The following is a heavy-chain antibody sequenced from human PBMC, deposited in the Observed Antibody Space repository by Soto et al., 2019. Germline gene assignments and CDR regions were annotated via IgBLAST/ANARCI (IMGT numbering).Heavy chain of an antibody. V-gene: IGHV3-21*01. Sequence: GGSLRLSCTASGFTFSSYSMNWVRQAPGKGLEWVSSISSSSSYIYYADSVKGRFTISRDNAKNSLYLQMNSLRAEDTAVYYCARGRNAGAFDIWGQGTMVTVSS. CDR1: GFTFSSYS. CDR2: ISSSSSYI. CDR3: ARGRNAGAFDI. J-gene: IGHJ3*02.